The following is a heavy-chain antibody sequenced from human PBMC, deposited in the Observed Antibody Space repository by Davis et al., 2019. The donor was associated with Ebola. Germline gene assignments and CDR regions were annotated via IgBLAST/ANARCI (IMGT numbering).Heavy chain of an antibody. CDR3: ASDYGDYGEGHFDY. CDR1: GYTFTSYA. D-gene: IGHD4-17*01. Sequence: AASVKVSCKASGYTFTSYAMHWVRKAPGQRRAWMGWINAGNGNTKYSQKFQGRVTITRDTSASTAYMELSSMRSEDTAVYYCASDYGDYGEGHFDYWGQGTLVTVSS. J-gene: IGHJ4*02. V-gene: IGHV1-3*01. CDR2: INAGNGNT.